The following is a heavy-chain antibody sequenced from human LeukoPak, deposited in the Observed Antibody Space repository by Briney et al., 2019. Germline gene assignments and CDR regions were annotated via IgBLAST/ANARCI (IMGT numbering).Heavy chain of an antibody. Sequence: GGSLRLSFAASGFTFSSYEMKWVRQAPGKGLEWVSYISSSGSTIYYADSVKCRFNISRDNAKNSLYLQMNSLRADDTAVYYCARLQTYYDILTGPGKMPWGQGTLVTVSS. V-gene: IGHV3-48*03. J-gene: IGHJ5*02. D-gene: IGHD3-9*01. CDR3: ARLQTYYDILTGPGKMP. CDR2: ISSSGSTI. CDR1: GFTFSSYE.